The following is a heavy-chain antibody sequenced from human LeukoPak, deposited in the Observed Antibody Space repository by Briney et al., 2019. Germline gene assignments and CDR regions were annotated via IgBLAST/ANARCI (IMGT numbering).Heavy chain of an antibody. Sequence: PSETLSLTCTVSGGSISSYYWSWIRQPPGKGLEWIGYIYYSGSTNYNPSLKSRVTISVDTSKDQFSLKLSSVTAADTAVYYCARDISGTVTPPGAFDIWGQGTMVTVSS. CDR1: GGSISSYY. CDR2: IYYSGST. V-gene: IGHV4-59*12. J-gene: IGHJ3*02. CDR3: ARDISGTVTPPGAFDI. D-gene: IGHD4-17*01.